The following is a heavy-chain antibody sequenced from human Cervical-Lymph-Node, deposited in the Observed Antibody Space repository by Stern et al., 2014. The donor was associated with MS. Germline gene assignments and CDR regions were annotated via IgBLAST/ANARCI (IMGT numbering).Heavy chain of an antibody. J-gene: IGHJ6*02. CDR2: ISYDGSYK. V-gene: IGHV3-30*19. Sequence: VQLVESGGGVVQPGRSLRLSCAASGFSFSKYGIHWVRQAPGTGLEWLAVISYDGSYKNYADSVRGRFTISRDNPRNTVYLQMNSLRAEDTAVYQCAREYTTSYKVDGMDVWGQGTTVTVSS. CDR3: AREYTTSYKVDGMDV. D-gene: IGHD1-1*01. CDR1: GFSFSKYG.